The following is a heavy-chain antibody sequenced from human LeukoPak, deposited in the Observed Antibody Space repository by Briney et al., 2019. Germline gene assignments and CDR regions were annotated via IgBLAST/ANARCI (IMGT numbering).Heavy chain of an antibody. CDR1: GGTFSNYA. J-gene: IGHJ4*02. Sequence: ASVKVSCKASGGTFSNYAISWVRQAPGQGLEWMGGIIPIFGTANYAQKFQGRVTITADESTSTAYMELSSLRSEDTAVYYCARLYYDFWSGYRYYFDYWGQGTLVTVSS. D-gene: IGHD3-3*01. CDR2: IIPIFGTA. CDR3: ARLYYDFWSGYRYYFDY. V-gene: IGHV1-69*13.